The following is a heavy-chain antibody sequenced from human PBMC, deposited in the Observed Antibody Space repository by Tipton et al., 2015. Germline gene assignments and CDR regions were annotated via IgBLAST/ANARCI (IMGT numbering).Heavy chain of an antibody. V-gene: IGHV4-30-4*01. CDR1: GGSLSSGDNY. D-gene: IGHD5-24*01. J-gene: IGHJ6*02. CDR3: ARDVMSTNYSSYYYGIDV. Sequence: GLVKPSQTLSLTCTVSGGSLSSGDNYWTWIRQPPGKGLEWIWYIYYSGSTYYNPSLKSRLTLSVDTSKNQFSLRLSSVTAADTAVYYCARDVMSTNYSSYYYGIDVWGQGTTVTVSS. CDR2: IYYSGST.